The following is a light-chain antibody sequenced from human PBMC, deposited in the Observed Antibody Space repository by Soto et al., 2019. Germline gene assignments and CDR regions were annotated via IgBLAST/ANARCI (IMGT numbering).Light chain of an antibody. CDR3: MQGTHWPRT. V-gene: IGKV2-30*01. CDR2: KVS. J-gene: IGKJ1*01. CDR1: QSLVYSDGNTY. Sequence: DVVMTQSPLSLPVTLGQPASISGGSIQSLVYSDGNTYLNWFQQRPGKYKRRLSDKVSNRDSGVPDRFRGIGSGTDFTLKISRVEAEDVGVYYCMQGTHWPRTFGQGTKVDI.